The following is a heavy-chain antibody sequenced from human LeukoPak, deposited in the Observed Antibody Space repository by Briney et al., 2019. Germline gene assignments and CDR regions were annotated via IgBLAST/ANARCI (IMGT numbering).Heavy chain of an antibody. Sequence: PGGSLRLSCAASGFTFSSYDVNWVRQAPGKGLEWVSYISASGSTIYYADSVKGRFTTSRDNAKNSLFLQMNSLRAEDTAVYYCARLGVAFDYWGQGTLVIVSS. V-gene: IGHV3-48*03. J-gene: IGHJ4*02. CDR2: ISASGSTI. CDR1: GFTFSSYD. D-gene: IGHD2-15*01. CDR3: ARLGVAFDY.